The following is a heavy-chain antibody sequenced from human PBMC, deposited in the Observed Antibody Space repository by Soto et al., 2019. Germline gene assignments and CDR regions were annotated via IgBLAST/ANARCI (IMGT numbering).Heavy chain of an antibody. D-gene: IGHD6-13*01. J-gene: IGHJ6*03. CDR1: GYTFTSYA. Sequence: QVQLVQSGAEVKKPGASVKVSCKASGYTFTSYAMHWVRQAPGQRLEWMGWINAGNGNTKYSQKFQGRVTITRDTSASTAYMELRSLRSEDAAVYYCARDLGNSSSWYNYYYYYMDVWGKGTTVTVSS. CDR2: INAGNGNT. V-gene: IGHV1-3*01. CDR3: ARDLGNSSSWYNYYYYYMDV.